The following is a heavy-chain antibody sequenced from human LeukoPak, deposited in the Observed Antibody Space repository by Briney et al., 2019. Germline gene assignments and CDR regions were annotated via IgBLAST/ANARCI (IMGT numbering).Heavy chain of an antibody. CDR2: IYYSGST. D-gene: IGHD4-11*01. J-gene: IGHJ6*03. CDR3: ASLMTTVTKDYYYYYMDV. V-gene: IGHV4-59*01. Sequence: SETLSLTCTVSGGSISSYYWSWIRQPPGKGLEGIGYIYYSGSTNYNPSLKSRVTISVDTSKNQFSLKLSSVTAADTAVYYCASLMTTVTKDYYYYYMDVWGKGTTVTVSS. CDR1: GGSISSYY.